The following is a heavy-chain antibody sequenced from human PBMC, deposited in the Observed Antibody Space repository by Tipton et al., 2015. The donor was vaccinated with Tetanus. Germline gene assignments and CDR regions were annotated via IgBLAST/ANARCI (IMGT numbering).Heavy chain of an antibody. CDR3: ARANNDYPKKGPFDY. V-gene: IGHV4-61*08. Sequence: LRLSCTVSGSSISRSGHYWTWIRQPPGKEPEWVGYVYHSGATNYHPSLKSRLAISADTSKNQFSLNLRSVITADMAVYYCARANNDYPKKGPFDYWGQGILVIVSS. D-gene: IGHD5-12*01. CDR2: VYHSGAT. J-gene: IGHJ4*02. CDR1: GSSISRSGHY.